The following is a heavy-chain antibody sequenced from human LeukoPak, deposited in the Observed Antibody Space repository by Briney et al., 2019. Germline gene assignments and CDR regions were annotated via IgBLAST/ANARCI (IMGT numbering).Heavy chain of an antibody. D-gene: IGHD1-7*01. CDR3: ARDPPEDEWNSLDS. CDR2: IHYSGLT. CDR1: GGSVNGYY. V-gene: IGHV4-59*02. Sequence: SGTLSLTCTVSGGSVNGYYWNWIRQAPGEGLEWIGFIHYSGLTVYSPSLQSRVSMSVDTSRNQFSLDLSSVTAADTALYYCARDPPEDEWNSLDSWGQGILVTVSS. J-gene: IGHJ4*02.